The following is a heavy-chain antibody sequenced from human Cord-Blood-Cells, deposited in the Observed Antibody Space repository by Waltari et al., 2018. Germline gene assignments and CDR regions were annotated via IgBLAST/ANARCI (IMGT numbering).Heavy chain of an antibody. D-gene: IGHD1-26*01. CDR1: GFTFSSYW. CDR2: IKQDGSEN. J-gene: IGHJ3*02. Sequence: EVQLVESGGGLVQPGGSLRLSCAASGFTFSSYWMSWVRQAPGKGLEGVANIKQDGSENNYVESVKGRFTISRANATNAVYWQMNRLRDEDTAVYYCARDRVGAEAFDIWGQGTMVTVSS. V-gene: IGHV3-7*01. CDR3: ARDRVGAEAFDI.